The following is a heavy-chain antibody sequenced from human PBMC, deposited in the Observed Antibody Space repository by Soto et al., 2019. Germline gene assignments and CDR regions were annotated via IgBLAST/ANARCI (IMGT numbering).Heavy chain of an antibody. J-gene: IGHJ6*02. CDR2: IIRIFATA. Sequence: QVKPVQAVAEVKKPGSSVKVSFKASGVTFSSYPINWVRQAPGEGLEWMGGIIRIFATADYSQKFKCRVTITEDESTSTAYMELSSLRSEDTALYYCEQCLLVVNSDYGMDGWSRRTTVTVSS. CDR1: GVTFSSYP. V-gene: IGHV1-69*12. D-gene: IGHD6-19*01. CDR3: EQCLLVVNSDYGMDG.